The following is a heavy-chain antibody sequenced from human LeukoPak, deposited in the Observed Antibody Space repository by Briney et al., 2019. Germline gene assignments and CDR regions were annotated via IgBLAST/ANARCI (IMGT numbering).Heavy chain of an antibody. Sequence: VASVKVSCKASGYTFTGYYVHWVRQSPGQGLEWMGWINPNSGGTNYAQKFQGRVIMTRDTSISTAYMELSRLRSDDTAVYYCAKEGGYCSSGTCYPWWFDPWGQGTLVTVSS. J-gene: IGHJ5*02. CDR2: INPNSGGT. CDR1: GYTFTGYY. V-gene: IGHV1-2*02. CDR3: AKEGGYCSSGTCYPWWFDP. D-gene: IGHD2-15*01.